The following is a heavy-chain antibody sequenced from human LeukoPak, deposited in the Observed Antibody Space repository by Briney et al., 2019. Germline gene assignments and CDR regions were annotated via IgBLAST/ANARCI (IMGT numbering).Heavy chain of an antibody. CDR3: ARYPGWDGHFDY. D-gene: IGHD6-19*01. J-gene: IGHJ4*02. CDR1: GYIFTNYW. Sequence: PGESLKISCKSSGYIFTNYWITWVRQMPGKGLEWMGRIDLSDSQSDYSPSFRGHVTISVDKSIATAYLQWNSLKASDTAMYYCARYPGWDGHFDYWGQGTLVAVSS. CDR2: IDLSDSQS. V-gene: IGHV5-10-1*01.